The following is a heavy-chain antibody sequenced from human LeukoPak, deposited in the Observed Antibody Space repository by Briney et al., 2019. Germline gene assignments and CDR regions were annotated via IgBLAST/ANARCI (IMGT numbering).Heavy chain of an antibody. J-gene: IGHJ4*02. D-gene: IGHD2-2*01. Sequence: GGSLRLSCAASGFTFSSYGMHWVRQAPGKGLEWVAFIRYDGSNKYYADSVKGRFTISRDNAKNTLYLQMNSLRAEDTAVYYCAHGSMYQLDYWGQGTLVTVSS. V-gene: IGHV3-30*02. CDR3: AHGSMYQLDY. CDR2: IRYDGSNK. CDR1: GFTFSSYG.